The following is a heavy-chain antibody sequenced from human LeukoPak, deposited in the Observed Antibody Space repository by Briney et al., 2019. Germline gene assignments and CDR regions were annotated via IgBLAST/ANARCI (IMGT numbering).Heavy chain of an antibody. CDR3: AKDESRWFGEYEHFQH. CDR2: ISGDGTST. V-gene: IGHV3-43*02. D-gene: IGHD3-10*01. CDR1: GFKFDDYA. Sequence: GGSLRLSCAASGFKFDDYAMHWVRQVPGKGLEWVFLISGDGTSTNYADSVKGRFTISRDKSKKSLYLQMNSLRTEDTALYYCAKDESRWFGEYEHFQHWGQGTLVIVSS. J-gene: IGHJ1*01.